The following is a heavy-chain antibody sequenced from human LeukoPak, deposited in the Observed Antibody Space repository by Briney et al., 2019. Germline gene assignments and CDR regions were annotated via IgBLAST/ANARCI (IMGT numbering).Heavy chain of an antibody. V-gene: IGHV3-30*02. CDR2: IRYDGSNK. D-gene: IGHD2-2*01. J-gene: IGHJ6*03. Sequence: GGSLRLSCAASGFTFSSYGMHWVRQAPGKGLEWVAFIRYDGSNKYYADSVKGRFTISRDNSKNTLYLQMNSLRAEDTAVYYCAKVSTRTRLAIRYYYYYYMDVWGKGTTVTISS. CDR1: GFTFSSYG. CDR3: AKVSTRTRLAIRYYYYYYMDV.